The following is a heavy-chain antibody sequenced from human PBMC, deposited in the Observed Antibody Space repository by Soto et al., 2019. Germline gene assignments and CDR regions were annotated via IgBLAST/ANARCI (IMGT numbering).Heavy chain of an antibody. D-gene: IGHD6-19*01. CDR2: ISHIGSV. Sequence: QVLLQESGPGLVQPSGTLSLSCAVSGVSISSNYYWGWVRQSPGKGLEWLGDISHIGSVNYSPSLMIRVTISMDRSENQFSLKLNSVTAADAGVYYCVRSFGWYAIDYGGQGTLVIVSS. V-gene: IGHV4-4*02. CDR3: VRSFGWYAIDY. J-gene: IGHJ4*02. CDR1: GVSISSNYY.